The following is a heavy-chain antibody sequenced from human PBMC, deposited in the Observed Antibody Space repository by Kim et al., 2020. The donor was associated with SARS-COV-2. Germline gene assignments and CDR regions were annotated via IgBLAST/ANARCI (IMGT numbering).Heavy chain of an antibody. Sequence: ADSVKGRFTTSRDNAKSSVYLQVNSRRAEGTAVDYCARGGVKYGEHGDYWGQGTLVTVSS. J-gene: IGHJ4*02. V-gene: IGHV3-21*01. D-gene: IGHD4-17*01. CDR3: ARGGVKYGEHGDY.